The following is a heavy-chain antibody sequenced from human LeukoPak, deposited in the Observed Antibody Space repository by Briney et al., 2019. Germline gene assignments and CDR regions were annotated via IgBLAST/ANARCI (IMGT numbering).Heavy chain of an antibody. CDR1: GFTLSSYS. V-gene: IGHV4-34*01. CDR2: INHSGST. Sequence: IPGGSLTLSCAASGFTLSSYSMNWVRQPPGKGLEWIGEINHSGSTNYNPSLKSRVTISVDTSKNQFSLKLSSVTAADTAVYYCARGRRGYYCGSGSSISLPNFDYWGQGTLVTVSS. D-gene: IGHD3-10*01. J-gene: IGHJ4*02. CDR3: ARGRRGYYCGSGSSISLPNFDY.